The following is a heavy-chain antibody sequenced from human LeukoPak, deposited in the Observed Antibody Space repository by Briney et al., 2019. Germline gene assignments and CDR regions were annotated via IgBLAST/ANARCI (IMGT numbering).Heavy chain of an antibody. CDR2: IYYSGST. Sequence: SETLSLTCTVSGGSISSYYWSWIRQPPGKGPEWIGYIYYSGSTNYNPSLKSRVTISVDTSKNQFSLKLSSVTAADTAVYYCARVSSGSYTEDYAFDIWGQGTMVTVSS. J-gene: IGHJ3*02. D-gene: IGHD1-26*01. V-gene: IGHV4-59*01. CDR1: GGSISSYY. CDR3: ARVSSGSYTEDYAFDI.